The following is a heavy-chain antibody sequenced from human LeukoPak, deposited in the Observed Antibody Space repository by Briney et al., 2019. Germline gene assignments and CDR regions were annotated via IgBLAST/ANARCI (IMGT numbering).Heavy chain of an antibody. D-gene: IGHD3-22*01. Sequence: GGSLRLSCAASGFTFDDYAMHWVRQAPGKGLEWVSGISWNSGSIGYADSVKGRFTISRDNAKNSLYLQMNSLRAEDTALYYCAKDRDYDSSGYYLNRAGFDPWGQGTLVTVSS. J-gene: IGHJ5*02. CDR3: AKDRDYDSSGYYLNRAGFDP. CDR1: GFTFDDYA. V-gene: IGHV3-9*01. CDR2: ISWNSGSI.